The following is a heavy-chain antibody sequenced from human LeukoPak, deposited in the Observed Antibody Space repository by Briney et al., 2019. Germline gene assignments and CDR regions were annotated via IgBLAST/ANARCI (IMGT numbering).Heavy chain of an antibody. CDR3: ATQRRGGDRFDAFDI. V-gene: IGHV1-2*02. CDR1: GYTFTGYY. J-gene: IGHJ3*02. D-gene: IGHD2-21*02. Sequence: ASVKVSCKASGYTFTGYYMHWVRQAPGQGLEWMGWINPNSGGTNYAQKFQGRVTMTRDTSISTAYMELSRLRSDDTAVYYCATQRRGGDRFDAFDIWGQGTMVTVSS. CDR2: INPNSGGT.